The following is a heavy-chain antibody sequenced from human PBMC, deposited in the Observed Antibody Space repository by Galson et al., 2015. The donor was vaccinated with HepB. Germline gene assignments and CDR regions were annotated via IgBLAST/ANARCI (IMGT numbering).Heavy chain of an antibody. CDR2: ISSKTDKI. V-gene: IGHV3-9*01. CDR1: GFTFDDYG. Sequence: SLRLSCAAFGFTFDDYGMHWVRQAPGKGLEWVSSISSKTDKIDYADSVKGRFTISRDNARSSLYLQMNSLRPEDTALYYCTKEGFGGRYYWSNVFDIWGQGTMVTVSS. D-gene: IGHD2-15*01. CDR3: TKEGFGGRYYWSNVFDI. J-gene: IGHJ3*02.